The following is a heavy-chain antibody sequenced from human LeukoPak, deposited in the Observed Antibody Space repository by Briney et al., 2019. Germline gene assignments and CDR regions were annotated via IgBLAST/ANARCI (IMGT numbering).Heavy chain of an antibody. CDR2: INSDGSST. V-gene: IGHV3-74*01. CDR1: GFTFSSYW. CDR3: ARDYCSGGRCYFDY. D-gene: IGHD2-15*01. Sequence: PGGSLRLSRAASGFTFSSYWMHWVRQAPGKGLVWVSRINSDGSSTSYADSVKGRFTISRDNAKNTLYLQMNSLRAEDTAVYYCARDYCSGGRCYFDYWGQGTLVTVSS. J-gene: IGHJ4*02.